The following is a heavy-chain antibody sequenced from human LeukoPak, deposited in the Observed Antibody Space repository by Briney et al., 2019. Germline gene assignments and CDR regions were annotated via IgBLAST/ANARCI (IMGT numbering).Heavy chain of an antibody. D-gene: IGHD1-1*01. CDR2: IYHSGST. J-gene: IGHJ3*02. Sequence: SETLSLTCTVSGGSISSGGYYWSWIRQPPGKGLEWIGYIYHSGSTYYNPSLKNRVTISLDTSKDQFSLNLTSVTAADTAVYYCARAPATTAHTWGPHGTFDIWGQGTMVTVSS. CDR1: GGSISSGGYY. CDR3: ARAPATTAHTWGPHGTFDI. V-gene: IGHV4-30-2*01.